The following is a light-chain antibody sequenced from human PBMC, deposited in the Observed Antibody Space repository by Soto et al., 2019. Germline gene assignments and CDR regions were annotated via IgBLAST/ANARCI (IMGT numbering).Light chain of an antibody. J-gene: IGKJ2*01. V-gene: IGKV1-39*01. Sequence: IQLTQSPSSLSASVGDRVTITCRTSQSISAYLNWYRQKPGQAPELLIYATSNLHSGVPSRFSGSGSLTEFTLTINSLQPEDLATYYCQQNHSSEYSFGQGTRLEIK. CDR2: ATS. CDR1: QSISAY. CDR3: QQNHSSEYS.